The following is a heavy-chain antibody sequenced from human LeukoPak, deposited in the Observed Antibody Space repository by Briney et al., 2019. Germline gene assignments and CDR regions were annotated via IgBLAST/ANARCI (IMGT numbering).Heavy chain of an antibody. Sequence: GGSLRLSCEASGITFSSYAMTWVRQAPGKGLEWVSSISGSGASTYYADSVKGRFTISRDNSKNTLYLQMNSLRAEDTAVYYCARDSSSSLDYWGQGTLVTVSS. V-gene: IGHV3-23*01. CDR3: ARDSSSSLDY. CDR1: GITFSSYA. CDR2: ISGSGAST. J-gene: IGHJ4*02. D-gene: IGHD6-13*01.